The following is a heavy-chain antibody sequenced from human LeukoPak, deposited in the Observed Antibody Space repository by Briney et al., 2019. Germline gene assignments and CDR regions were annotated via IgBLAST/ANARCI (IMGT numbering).Heavy chain of an antibody. V-gene: IGHV3-30*18. J-gene: IGHJ4*02. CDR2: MSFDGSQ. CDR1: GRPFSSSI. Sequence: PGGSLRLSCALSGRPFSSSIMHWVRRAPGKGLEWVAGMSFDGSQYYVESVKGRFTISRDNSKNTLYLQMNSLRAEDAAVYYCAKGGEIQLWFGSFDYWGQGTLVTVSS. D-gene: IGHD5-18*01. CDR3: AKGGEIQLWFGSFDY.